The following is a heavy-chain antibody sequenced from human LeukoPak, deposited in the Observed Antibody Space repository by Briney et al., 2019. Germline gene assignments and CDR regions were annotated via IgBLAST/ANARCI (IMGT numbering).Heavy chain of an antibody. Sequence: GGSLRLSCVASGFTFNYYGMHWVRQTPGKGLEGVAFIRYDGSNKKYADFVKGRFTISRDNSNNTLFVQLNSLRAEDTAVYYCAKEGGRDGYNKFDYWGQGTLVTVSS. CDR3: AKEGGRDGYNKFDY. CDR1: GFTFNYYG. V-gene: IGHV3-30*02. J-gene: IGHJ4*02. D-gene: IGHD5-24*01. CDR2: IRYDGSNK.